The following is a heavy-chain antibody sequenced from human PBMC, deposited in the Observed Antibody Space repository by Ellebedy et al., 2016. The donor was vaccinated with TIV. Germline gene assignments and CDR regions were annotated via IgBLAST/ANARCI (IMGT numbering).Heavy chain of an antibody. Sequence: GESLKISCAVSGYTVRSKYMNWVRQAPGKGLEWVSLIYSVGDTYYAYSVKGRFTVSRDNSQNTRYPQMTSLRVDDTAVYYCATDPDGVYGDTSAYWGRGTLVTVSS. D-gene: IGHD4-17*01. V-gene: IGHV3-53*01. CDR1: GYTVRSKY. CDR2: IYSVGDT. J-gene: IGHJ4*02. CDR3: ATDPDGVYGDTSAY.